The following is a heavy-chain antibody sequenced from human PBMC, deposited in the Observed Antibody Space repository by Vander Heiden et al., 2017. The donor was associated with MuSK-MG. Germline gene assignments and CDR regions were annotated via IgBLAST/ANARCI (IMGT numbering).Heavy chain of an antibody. Sequence: EVQLVESGGGLVQPGGSLRLSCAASRFTFSSYWMHWVRQAPGKGLVWVSCINRDGTDTRYADSVKGRFTISRDNAQNTLWLQMNSLTPEDTAIYYCARGIITAGNLGDMWGQGALVTVSS. CDR3: ARGIITAGNLGDM. CDR2: INRDGTDT. V-gene: IGHV3-74*01. CDR1: RFTFSSYW. D-gene: IGHD3-16*01. J-gene: IGHJ4*02.